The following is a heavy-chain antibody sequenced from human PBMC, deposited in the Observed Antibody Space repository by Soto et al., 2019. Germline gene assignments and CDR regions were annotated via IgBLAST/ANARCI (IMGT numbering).Heavy chain of an antibody. Sequence: EVHLLGSGGVLVQPGGSLTLSCAASGFTFISSAMNWVRQAPGKGLEWVSIIGAGGANIYSADSVKGRFTISRDDSTNTVYLQMNSLRAEDTAIYYCVYHFNNSESYYWGQGTQVIVSS. J-gene: IGHJ4*02. V-gene: IGHV3-23*01. CDR2: IGAGGANI. CDR3: VYHFNNSESYY. D-gene: IGHD2-2*02. CDR1: GFTFISSA.